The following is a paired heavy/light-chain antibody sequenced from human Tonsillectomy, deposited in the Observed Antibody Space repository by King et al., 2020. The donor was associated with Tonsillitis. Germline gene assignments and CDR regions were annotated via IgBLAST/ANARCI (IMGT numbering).Heavy chain of an antibody. CDR1: GFTVSTSY. Sequence: EVQLVESGGGLVQPGGSLRLSCAVSGFTVSTSYMSWVRQAPGKGLEWVSCIYSVGSTHYADSVKGRFTISRHNFKNTLYLQINSLGVEDTAVYFCARIYGASARTFYFDLWGQGTLVTVSS. J-gene: IGHJ4*02. V-gene: IGHV3-53*04. D-gene: IGHD2-8*01. CDR2: IYSVGST. CDR3: ARIYGASARTFYFDL.
Light chain of an antibody. J-gene: IGLJ3*02. CDR3: QVWDPSGDPWV. CDR1: NIGSKS. CDR2: YDS. Sequence: SYVLTQPPSVSVAPGRTARITCGGNNIGSKSVHWYQQKPGQAPVLVNYYDSDRRSGTPGRFSGSNSGNTATLTIIRVEAGDEADYYCQVWDPSGDPWVFGGGTKLTVL. V-gene: IGLV3-21*01.